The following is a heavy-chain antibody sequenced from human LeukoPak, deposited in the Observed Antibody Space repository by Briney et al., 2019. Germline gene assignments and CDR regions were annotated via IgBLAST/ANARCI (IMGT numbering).Heavy chain of an antibody. D-gene: IGHD3-10*01. CDR1: RFTFSSYA. J-gene: IGHJ4*02. CDR3: AKDGAAWGSGSYLDY. V-gene: IGHV3-30*18. Sequence: GGSLRLSCAASRFTFSSYAMSWVRQAPGKGLEWVAVISYDGSNKYYADSVKGRFTISRDNSKNTLYLQMNSLRAEDTAVYYCAKDGAAWGSGSYLDYWGQGTLVTVSS. CDR2: ISYDGSNK.